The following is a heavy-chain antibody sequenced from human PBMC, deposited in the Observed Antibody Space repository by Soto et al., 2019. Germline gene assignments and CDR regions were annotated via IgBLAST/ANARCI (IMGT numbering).Heavy chain of an antibody. D-gene: IGHD2-2*01. CDR1: GGSISSGGYD. CDR3: AIGDIVVVPAAKGGWFDP. J-gene: IGHJ5*02. V-gene: IGHV4-31*03. Sequence: QVQLQESGPGLVKPSQTLSLTCTVSGGSISSGGYDWSWIRQHPGKGLEWIGYIYYSGSTYYNPSLKSRINISVDTSKNQFSLKLSSVTAADTAVYYCAIGDIVVVPAAKGGWFDPWGQGTLVTVSS. CDR2: IYYSGST.